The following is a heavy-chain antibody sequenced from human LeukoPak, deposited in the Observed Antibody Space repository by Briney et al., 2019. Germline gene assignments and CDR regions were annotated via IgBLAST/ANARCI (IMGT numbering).Heavy chain of an antibody. J-gene: IGHJ4*02. Sequence: PGGSLRLSCVASGFIFGDNWMGWVRQAPGKGLEWVANINPHGTEKYYADSLEGRFSVSRDNAKNSVYLQMNSLRVEDACFYYCGRWGVNAGLDYWGQGSPVTVSS. D-gene: IGHD3-10*01. CDR3: GRWGVNAGLDY. CDR1: GFIFGDNW. CDR2: INPHGTEK. V-gene: IGHV3-7*01.